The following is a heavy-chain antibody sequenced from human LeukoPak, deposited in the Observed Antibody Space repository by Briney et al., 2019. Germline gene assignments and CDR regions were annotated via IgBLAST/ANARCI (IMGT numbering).Heavy chain of an antibody. CDR2: IYTSGST. D-gene: IGHD1-26*01. J-gene: IGHJ4*02. CDR1: VVSITSFT. CDR3: ARDMGGDYFDY. V-gene: IGHV4-4*07. Sequence: SQTLSLTCTLSVVSITSFTSSWIPQPPREGLECIGRIYTSGSTKHNPSPKSRVTMSVDTSKNQFSLKLSSVTAADTAVYYCARDMGGDYFDYWGQGTLVTVSS.